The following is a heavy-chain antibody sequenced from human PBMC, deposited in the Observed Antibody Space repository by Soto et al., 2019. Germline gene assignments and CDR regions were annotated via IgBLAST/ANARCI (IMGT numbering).Heavy chain of an antibody. CDR3: AKDMGDNRGAQGY. Sequence: EVQLLESGGGLVQPGGSLRLSCAASGFTFSSYAMSWVRQAPGKGLEWVSAISGSGGSTYYADSVKGRFTISRDNSKNTLYLQINSLRAEDTAVYYCAKDMGDNRGAQGYWGQGTLVTVSS. V-gene: IGHV3-23*01. D-gene: IGHD1-26*01. CDR2: ISGSGGST. J-gene: IGHJ4*02. CDR1: GFTFSSYA.